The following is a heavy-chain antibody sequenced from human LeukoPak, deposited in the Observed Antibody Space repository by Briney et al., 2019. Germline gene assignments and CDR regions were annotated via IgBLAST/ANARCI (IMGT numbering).Heavy chain of an antibody. D-gene: IGHD2-21*02. CDR1: GFTFSSYS. J-gene: IGHJ4*02. Sequence: PGGSLRLSCAASGFTFSSYSMTWVRQAPGKGLEWVSYISSSSSTIYYADSVKGGFTISRDNAKNSLYLQMNSLRAEDTAVYYCASVQDCGGDCYSVNWGQGTLVTVSS. CDR2: ISSSSSTI. V-gene: IGHV3-48*01. CDR3: ASVQDCGGDCYSVN.